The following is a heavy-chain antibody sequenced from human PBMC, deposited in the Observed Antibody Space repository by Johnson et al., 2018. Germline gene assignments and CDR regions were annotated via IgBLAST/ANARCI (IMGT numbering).Heavy chain of an antibody. D-gene: IGHD3-16*01. CDR3: ASATTVTIGGGTFDF. V-gene: IGHV3-21*01. Sequence: VQLVQSGGGLVKPGGSLRLSCAAAGFTFSSYNMNWVRQAPGKGLEWVSSISSVSSYKYYAASLKGRFSVSRDNAKNSLYLQMNSLRAEDTAVYYGASATTVTIGGGTFDFWGQGTLVTVSS. CDR2: ISSVSSYK. CDR1: GFTFSSYN. J-gene: IGHJ4*02.